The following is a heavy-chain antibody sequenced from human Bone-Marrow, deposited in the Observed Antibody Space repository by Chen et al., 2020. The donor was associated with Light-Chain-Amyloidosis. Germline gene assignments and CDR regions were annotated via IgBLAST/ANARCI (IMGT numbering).Heavy chain of an antibody. CDR1: GYTFTSYY. J-gene: IGHJ4*02. CDR3: AMGGGSTIRRGGPDY. Sequence: QVQLVQSGAEVKKPGSSVKVSCKASGYTFTSYYMHWVRQAPGQGLEWMGIINPSGGSTSYAQKFQGRVTMTRDTSTSTVYMELSSLRSEDTAVYYCAMGGGSTIRRGGPDYWGQGTLVTVSS. V-gene: IGHV1-46*01. D-gene: IGHD5-12*01. CDR2: INPSGGST.